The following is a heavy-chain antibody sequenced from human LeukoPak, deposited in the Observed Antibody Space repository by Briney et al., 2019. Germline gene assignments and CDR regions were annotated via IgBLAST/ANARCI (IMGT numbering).Heavy chain of an antibody. D-gene: IGHD3-10*01. V-gene: IGHV4-59*08. Sequence: SETLSLTCTVSGGSISSYYWSWIRQPPGKRLEWIGYIYYSGTTNYNPSLKSRVTTSVDTPKNQFSLKLSSVTAADTAVYYCARQSLGPSRSGTSNIWFDPWGQGTLVTVSS. CDR2: IYYSGTT. J-gene: IGHJ5*02. CDR1: GGSISSYY. CDR3: ARQSLGPSRSGTSNIWFDP.